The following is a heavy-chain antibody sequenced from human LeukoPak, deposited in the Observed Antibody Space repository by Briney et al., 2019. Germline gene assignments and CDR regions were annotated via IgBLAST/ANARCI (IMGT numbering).Heavy chain of an antibody. D-gene: IGHD3-22*01. J-gene: IGHJ4*02. CDR3: ARYYYDSSGYYYDY. Sequence: PGGSLRLSCAASGFTFSSYAMHWVRQAPGKGLGYVSAISSNGGSTYYANSVKGRFTISRDNSKNTLYLQMGSLRAEDMAVYYCARYYYDSSGYYYDYWGQGTLVTVSS. CDR2: ISSNGGST. CDR1: GFTFSSYA. V-gene: IGHV3-64*01.